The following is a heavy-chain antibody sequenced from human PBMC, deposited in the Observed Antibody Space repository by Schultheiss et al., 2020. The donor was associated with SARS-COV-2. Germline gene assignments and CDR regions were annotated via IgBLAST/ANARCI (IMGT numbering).Heavy chain of an antibody. CDR1: GFNLRNYW. CDR2: IKQDGSVE. J-gene: IGHJ5*02. D-gene: IGHD1-7*01. CDR3: ARDSRNYDWFDP. Sequence: GGSLRLSCAASGFNLRNYWMDWVRQAPGKGLQWVANIKQDGSVEHYVDSVRGRFIISRDNAKNSLDLQMNSLRAEDTAVYYCARDSRNYDWFDPWGQGTLVTVSS. V-gene: IGHV3-7*03.